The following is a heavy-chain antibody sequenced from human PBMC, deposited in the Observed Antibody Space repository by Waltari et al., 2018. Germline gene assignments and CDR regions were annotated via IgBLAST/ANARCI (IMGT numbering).Heavy chain of an antibody. J-gene: IGHJ4*02. CDR1: GFSISGYW. Sequence: EVQLVESGGGLVQPGGSLRLSCAASGFSISGYWMHWVRQAPGKGLVWVSRMHSEGRSTSYADSVRGRFTISRDNAKNTVYLQMNSLRADDTAVYFCARDGLGSSHDYWGQGTLVTVSS. CDR3: ARDGLGSSHDY. CDR2: MHSEGRST. V-gene: IGHV3-74*01. D-gene: IGHD6-6*01.